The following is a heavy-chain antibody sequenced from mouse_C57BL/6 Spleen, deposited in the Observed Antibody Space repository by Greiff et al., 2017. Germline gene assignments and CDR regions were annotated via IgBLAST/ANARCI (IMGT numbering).Heavy chain of an antibody. Sequence: QVQLKQSGAELVKPGASVKISCKASGYAFSSYWMNWVKQRPGKGLEWIGQIYPGDGDTNYNGKFKGKATLTADKSSSTAYMQLSSLTSEDSAVYFCARGDYYGSSPYWYFDVWRTGTTVTVSS. J-gene: IGHJ1*03. CDR1: GYAFSSYW. CDR3: ARGDYYGSSPYWYFDV. CDR2: IYPGDGDT. D-gene: IGHD1-1*01. V-gene: IGHV1-80*01.